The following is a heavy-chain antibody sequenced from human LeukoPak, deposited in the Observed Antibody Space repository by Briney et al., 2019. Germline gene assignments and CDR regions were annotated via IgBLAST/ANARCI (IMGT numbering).Heavy chain of an antibody. Sequence: GGSLRLSCAASGFTFSSYSMNWVRQAPGKGLEWVSYISSSSSTIYYADSVKGRFTISRDNAKNSLYLQMNSLRAEDTAVYYCARGNYDYVWGSYSWYFDYWGQGTLVTVSS. D-gene: IGHD3-16*02. CDR2: ISSSSSTI. J-gene: IGHJ4*02. V-gene: IGHV3-48*01. CDR3: ARGNYDYVWGSYSWYFDY. CDR1: GFTFSSYS.